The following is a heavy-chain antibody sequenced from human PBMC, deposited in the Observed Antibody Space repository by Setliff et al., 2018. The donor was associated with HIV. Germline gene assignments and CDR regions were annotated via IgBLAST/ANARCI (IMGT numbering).Heavy chain of an antibody. CDR3: GRENPADY. J-gene: IGHJ4*02. CDR1: GGSISSSDYY. Sequence: AETLSLTSNVSGGSISSSDYYWGWIRQPPGKELGWIGSIYYTGRSFHNPSLKSRITIYVDTAKNQFSLKLSSVTAADTAVYYCGRENPADYWGQGTLVTVSS. CDR2: IYYTGRS. V-gene: IGHV4-39*01.